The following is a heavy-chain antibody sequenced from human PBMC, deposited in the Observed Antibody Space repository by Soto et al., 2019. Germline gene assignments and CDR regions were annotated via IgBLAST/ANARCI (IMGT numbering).Heavy chain of an antibody. D-gene: IGHD6-13*01. CDR2: FDPEDGET. V-gene: IGHV1-24*01. CDR3: ATIGSWYTEFDP. Sequence: ASVTVSCKVSGYTLTELSMHWVRQAPGKGLEWMGGFDPEDGETIYAQKFQGRVTMTEDTSTDTAYMELSSLRSEDTAVYYCATIGSWYTEFDPWGQGTLVTVSS. J-gene: IGHJ5*02. CDR1: GYTLTELS.